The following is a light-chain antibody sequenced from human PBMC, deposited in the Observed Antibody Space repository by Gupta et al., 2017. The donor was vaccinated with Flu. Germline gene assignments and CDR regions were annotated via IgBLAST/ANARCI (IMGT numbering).Light chain of an antibody. CDR1: SGHSNYA. Sequence: QLVLPQSPSASASLGASVRLTCTLSSGHSNYAIAWHQQQPEKGPRYLMKLNIDGSHTKGDGIPDRFSGSSSGSERYLTISSLQSEDEADYYCQSWDTGVGVIFGGGTKLTVL. CDR2: LNIDGSH. J-gene: IGLJ2*01. V-gene: IGLV4-69*01. CDR3: QSWDTGVGVI.